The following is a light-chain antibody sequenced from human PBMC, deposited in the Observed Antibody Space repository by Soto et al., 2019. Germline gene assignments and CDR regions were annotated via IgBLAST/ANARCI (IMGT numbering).Light chain of an antibody. CDR1: SSDVGDYNY. Sequence: QSALTQPASVSGSPGQSITISCTGTSSDVGDYNYVSWYQQHSGKAPKLIIYAVNDHPSGVSHRFSGSKSGNTASLTISGLGAEDEADYYCSSYTSHSTVIFGGGTKLTVL. J-gene: IGLJ2*01. CDR3: SSYTSHSTVI. V-gene: IGLV2-14*03. CDR2: AVN.